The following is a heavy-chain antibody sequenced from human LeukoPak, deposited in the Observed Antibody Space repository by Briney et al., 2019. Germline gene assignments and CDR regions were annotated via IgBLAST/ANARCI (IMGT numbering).Heavy chain of an antibody. V-gene: IGHV3-7*01. CDR3: AREVVLSTSAWFEY. J-gene: IGHJ4*02. CDR2: INRDGRDD. CDR1: GFTFSDYW. D-gene: IGHD3-22*01. Sequence: GGSLRLSCAASGFTFSDYWMSWVRQLPGKGLEWVANINRDGRDDYYVESVKGRFTISRDNANNLLSLEMNSLRAEDTAVYYCAREVVLSTSAWFEYWGQGTLVTVSS.